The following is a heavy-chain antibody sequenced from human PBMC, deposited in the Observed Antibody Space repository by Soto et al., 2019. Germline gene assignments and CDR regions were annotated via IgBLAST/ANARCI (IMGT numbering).Heavy chain of an antibody. V-gene: IGHV1-69*13. CDR1: GSTYSSYA. D-gene: IGHD3-10*02. Sequence: SVKVSCKASGSTYSSYAISWVRQAPGQGLEWMGGIIPIFGTANYALKFQGRVTITADEATSTAYMELSSLRSEDTAVYYCARGGYYVFCGCCNYHCYGMDSWAQGTTVIGSS. CDR3: ARGGYYVFCGCCNYHCYGMDS. CDR2: IIPIFGTA. J-gene: IGHJ6*02.